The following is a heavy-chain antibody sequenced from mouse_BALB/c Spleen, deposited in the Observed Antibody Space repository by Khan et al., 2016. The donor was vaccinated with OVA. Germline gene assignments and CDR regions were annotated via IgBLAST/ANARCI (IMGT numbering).Heavy chain of an antibody. CDR1: GYSITSNYA. CDR2: ISYSGTP. D-gene: IGHD1-1*01. Sequence: EVQLQESGPGLVKPSQSLSLTCTVTGYSITSNYAWNWIRQFPGNKLEWMGYISYSGTPSYNPSLKSRISITPDTSKNQFFLQFNSVTTEDTATYYCARRNYYGYAMDYWGQGTSVTVSS. J-gene: IGHJ4*01. V-gene: IGHV3-2*02. CDR3: ARRNYYGYAMDY.